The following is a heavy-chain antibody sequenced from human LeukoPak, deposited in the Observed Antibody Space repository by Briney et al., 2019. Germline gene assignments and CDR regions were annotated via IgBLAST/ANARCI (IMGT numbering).Heavy chain of an antibody. CDR1: GGSISSGGYS. CDR2: IYHSGST. V-gene: IGHV4-30-2*01. CDR3: ARTSIAAAGTRRPTRYYFDY. Sequence: PSQTLYLTCAVSGGSISSGGYSWSWIRQPPGKGLEWIGYIYHSGSTYYNPSLKSRVTISVDTSKNRFSLKLSSVTAADTAVYYCARTSIAAAGTRRPTRYYFDYWGQGTLVTVSS. J-gene: IGHJ4*02. D-gene: IGHD6-13*01.